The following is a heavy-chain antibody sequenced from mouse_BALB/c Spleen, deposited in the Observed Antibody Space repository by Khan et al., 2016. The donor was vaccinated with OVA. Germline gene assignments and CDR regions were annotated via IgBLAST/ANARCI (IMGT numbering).Heavy chain of an antibody. CDR2: IWGGGNT. J-gene: IGHJ4*01. CDR3: AKGVWSYYVALDY. CDR1: GSSLTDYD. D-gene: IGHD2-10*02. V-gene: IGHV2-6-5*01. Sequence: QVQLKQSGPGLVAPSQSLSITCTVSGSSLTDYDVSWIRQPPGKGLEWLGVIWGGGNTYYNSALKSRLSISKDNSKSQVFLKMNSLQTDDTAMYYCAKGVWSYYVALDYWGQGTSVTVSS.